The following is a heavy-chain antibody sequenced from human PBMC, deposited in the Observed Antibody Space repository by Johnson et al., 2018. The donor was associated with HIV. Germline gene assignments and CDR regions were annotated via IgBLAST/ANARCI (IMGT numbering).Heavy chain of an antibody. CDR1: GLSVSNNY. Sequence: VQLVESGGGLVQPGGYLRLSCAASGLSVSNNYMSWVRQAPGKGLEWVSVLWSGGNTWYAGSVTGRFTISRDNSKNTLYLQMNSLRAEDTAVYYCAKEGSGSYYDVVAFDIWGQGTMVTVSS. CDR2: LWSGGNT. J-gene: IGHJ3*02. V-gene: IGHV3-66*01. D-gene: IGHD1-26*01. CDR3: AKEGSGSYYDVVAFDI.